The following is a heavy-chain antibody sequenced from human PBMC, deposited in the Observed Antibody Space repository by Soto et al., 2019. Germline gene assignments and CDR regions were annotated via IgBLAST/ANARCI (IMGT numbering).Heavy chain of an antibody. CDR1: GFTFSSYG. D-gene: IGHD5-18*01. CDR3: ARGEDTARAHFDY. Sequence: QVQLVESGGGVVQPGRSLRLSCAASGFTFSSYGMHWVRQAPGKGLEWVAVIWYDGSNKYYADSVKGRFTISRDNSKNTLYLSMNSLRAEDTAVYYCARGEDTARAHFDYWGQGPLVTVSS. CDR2: IWYDGSNK. J-gene: IGHJ4*02. V-gene: IGHV3-33*01.